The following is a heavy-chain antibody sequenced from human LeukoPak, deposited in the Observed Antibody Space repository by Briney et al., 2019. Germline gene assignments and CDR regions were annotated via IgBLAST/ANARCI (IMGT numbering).Heavy chain of an antibody. CDR3: AGSSGTYPDFDS. Sequence: ASVKVSCKASGYTFTAYYMHWVRQAPGQGLEWMGWINPGSGGTNYAQKFQGRVTMTRDTSINTAYMELSRLSSDDTAVYYCAGSSGTYPDFDSWGQGTLVTVSS. D-gene: IGHD1-1*01. V-gene: IGHV1-2*02. CDR1: GYTFTAYY. J-gene: IGHJ4*02. CDR2: INPGSGGT.